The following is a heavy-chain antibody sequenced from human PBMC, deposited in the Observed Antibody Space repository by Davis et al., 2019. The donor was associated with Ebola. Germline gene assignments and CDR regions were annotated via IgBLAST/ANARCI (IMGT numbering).Heavy chain of an antibody. Sequence: PSETLSLTCTVSGVSISRHYWSWIRQPPGKRLEWIGSIYYTGSAYYNSSLNSRVTISLDTSKNRFSLKLSSVTAADTAMYYCAERGGSVWGQGTLVTVSS. CDR1: GVSISRHY. J-gene: IGHJ4*02. D-gene: IGHD3-16*01. V-gene: IGHV4-59*11. CDR2: IYYTGSA. CDR3: AERGGSV.